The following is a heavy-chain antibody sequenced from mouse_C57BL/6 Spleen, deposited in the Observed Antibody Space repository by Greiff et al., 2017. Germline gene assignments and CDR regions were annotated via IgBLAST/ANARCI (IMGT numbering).Heavy chain of an antibody. V-gene: IGHV1-80*01. Sequence: VQLKESGAELVKPGASVKISCKASGYAFSSYWMNWVKQRPGKGLEWIGQIYPGDGDTNYNGKFKGKATLTADKSSSTAYMQLSSLTSEDSAVYFCARESTDYFDYWGQGTTLTVSS. CDR1: GYAFSSYW. J-gene: IGHJ2*01. CDR2: IYPGDGDT. CDR3: ARESTDYFDY. D-gene: IGHD5-1*01.